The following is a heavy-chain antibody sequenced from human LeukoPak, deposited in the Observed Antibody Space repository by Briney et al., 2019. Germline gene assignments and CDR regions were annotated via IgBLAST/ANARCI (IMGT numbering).Heavy chain of an antibody. D-gene: IGHD3-10*02. V-gene: IGHV1-69*01. CDR1: GGTFSSYA. Sequence: GSSVKVSRKASGGTFSSYAISWVRQAPGQGLEWMGGIIPIFGTANYAQKFQGRVTITADESTSTAYMELSSLRSEDTAVYYCARGVRGVRNYFDYWGQGTLVTVSS. J-gene: IGHJ4*02. CDR2: IIPIFGTA. CDR3: ARGVRGVRNYFDY.